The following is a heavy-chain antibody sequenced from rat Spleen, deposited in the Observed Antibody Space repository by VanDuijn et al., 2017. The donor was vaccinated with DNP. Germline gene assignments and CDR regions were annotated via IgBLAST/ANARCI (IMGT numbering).Heavy chain of an antibody. V-gene: IGHV5-31*01. Sequence: EVQLVESGGGLVQPGRSLKLSCIASGFTFSNYWMSWNRQVPGKGLEWIASITSSGDNTYYSDSVKGRFTISRDNTRNTLYLQMNSLRSEDTATYYCTTGQHYYAMDAWGQGTSVTVSS. J-gene: IGHJ4*01. CDR2: ITSSGDNT. CDR1: GFTFSNYW. CDR3: TTGQHYYAMDA.